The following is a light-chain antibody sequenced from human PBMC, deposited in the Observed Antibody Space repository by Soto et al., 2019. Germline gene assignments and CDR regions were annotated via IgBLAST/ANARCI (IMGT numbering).Light chain of an antibody. J-gene: IGKJ1*01. CDR2: DAS. CDR1: QSVSSY. Sequence: EIVLTQSPGTLSLSPGERATLSCRASQSVSSYLAWYQQKPGQAPWLLIYDASSRATGIPDRFSGSGSGTDFTLTISRLGPEDFAVYYCQQYGGSPGTFGQGTKVEIK. V-gene: IGKV3-20*01. CDR3: QQYGGSPGT.